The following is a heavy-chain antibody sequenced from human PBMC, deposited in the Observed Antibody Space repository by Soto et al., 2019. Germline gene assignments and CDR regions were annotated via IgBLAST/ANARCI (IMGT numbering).Heavy chain of an antibody. V-gene: IGHV3-30*18. CDR3: AKDLSYDYVWGSVDY. J-gene: IGHJ4*02. CDR1: GFTFSSYG. Sequence: GGSLRLSCAASGFTFSSYGMHWVRQAPGKGLEWVAVISYDGSNKYYADSVKGRFTISRDNSKNTLYLQMNSLRAEDTAVYYCAKDLSYDYVWGSVDYWGQGTLVTVSS. D-gene: IGHD3-16*01. CDR2: ISYDGSNK.